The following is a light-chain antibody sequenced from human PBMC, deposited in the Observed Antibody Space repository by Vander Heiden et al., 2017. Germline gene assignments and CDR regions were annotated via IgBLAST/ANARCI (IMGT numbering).Light chain of an antibody. Sequence: TVVTQEPSFSESPGGPVTLTCGLSSGSVSTSYYPSWYQQTPGQAPRTLIYSTNPRSSGVPDRFSGSILGNKAALTITGAQADDESDYYCVLYMGSGIWVFGGGTKLTVL. J-gene: IGLJ3*02. CDR2: STN. CDR1: SGSVSTSYY. V-gene: IGLV8-61*01. CDR3: VLYMGSGIWV.